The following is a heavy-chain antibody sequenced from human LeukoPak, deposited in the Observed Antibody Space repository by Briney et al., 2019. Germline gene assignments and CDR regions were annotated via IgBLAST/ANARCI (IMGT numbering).Heavy chain of an antibody. Sequence: ASVKVSCKASGYTFTGYYMHWVRQAPGQGLEWMGWINPNSGGTNYAQKFQGWVTMTRDTSISTAYMELSRLRSDDTAVYYCARDGTGDRYYYSMDVWGKGTTVTVSS. CDR1: GYTFTGYY. D-gene: IGHD7-27*01. CDR2: INPNSGGT. CDR3: ARDGTGDRYYYSMDV. V-gene: IGHV1-2*04. J-gene: IGHJ6*04.